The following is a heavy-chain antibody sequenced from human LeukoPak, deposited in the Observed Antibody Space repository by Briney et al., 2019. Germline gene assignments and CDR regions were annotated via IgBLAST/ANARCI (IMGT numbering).Heavy chain of an antibody. CDR3: ARPTVTTGVDAFDI. V-gene: IGHV3-7*01. CDR2: IKQDGSEK. Sequence: GGSLRLSCAASGFTFSSYWMTWVRQAPGKGLEWVANIKQDGSEKYYVDSVKGRFTISRDNAKNSLCLQMNSLRAEDTAIYYCARPTVTTGVDAFDIWGQGTMVTVSS. D-gene: IGHD4-11*01. J-gene: IGHJ3*02. CDR1: GFTFSSYW.